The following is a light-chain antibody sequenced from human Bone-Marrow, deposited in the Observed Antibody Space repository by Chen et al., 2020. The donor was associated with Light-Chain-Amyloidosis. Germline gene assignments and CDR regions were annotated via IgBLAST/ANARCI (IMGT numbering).Light chain of an antibody. CDR1: SSDVGNYNL. CDR3: CSYAGLYALV. Sequence: QSALTQPASVSGSPGQSITISCTGTSSDVGNYNLVSWYQQHPGKAPKLIVYEVTKRPSGVSTRVSGSKSGNTCSLTISGLQAEDEAHYYCCSYAGLYALVFGGGTKLSV. CDR2: EVT. J-gene: IGLJ2*01. V-gene: IGLV2-23*02.